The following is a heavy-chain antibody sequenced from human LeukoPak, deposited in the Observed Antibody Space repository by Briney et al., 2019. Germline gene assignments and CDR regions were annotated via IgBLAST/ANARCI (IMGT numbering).Heavy chain of an antibody. CDR2: IYSGGST. V-gene: IGHV3-53*01. Sequence: QSGGSLRLSCAASGFTVSSNYMSWVRQAPGKGLEWVSVIYSGGSTYYADSVKGRFSISRDNSKNTLSLQMNSLRAEDTAVYYCAKDRDSSSWYSYYYYYMDVWGKGTTVTISS. D-gene: IGHD6-13*01. CDR3: AKDRDSSSWYSYYYYYMDV. CDR1: GFTVSSNY. J-gene: IGHJ6*03.